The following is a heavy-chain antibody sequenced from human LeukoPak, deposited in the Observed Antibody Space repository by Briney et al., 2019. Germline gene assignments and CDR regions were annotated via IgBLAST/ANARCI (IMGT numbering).Heavy chain of an antibody. D-gene: IGHD2-15*01. J-gene: IGHJ4*02. Sequence: GGSLRLSCAASGFTFSSYWMSWVRQAPGTGLEWVANIKQDGSEKYYVDSVKGRFTISRDNAKNSLYLQMNSLRAEDTAVYYCARAGDGDCSGGSCYEAFDYWGQGTLVTVSS. CDR3: ARAGDGDCSGGSCYEAFDY. CDR2: IKQDGSEK. CDR1: GFTFSSYW. V-gene: IGHV3-7*01.